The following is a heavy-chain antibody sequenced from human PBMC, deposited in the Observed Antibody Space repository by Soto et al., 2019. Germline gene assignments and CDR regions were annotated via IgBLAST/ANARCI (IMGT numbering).Heavy chain of an antibody. J-gene: IGHJ6*02. CDR3: ARVCIWATYYYGMDV. V-gene: IGHV4-34*01. CDR2: INHSGST. CDR1: GGSFSDYY. Sequence: SETLSLTCAVYGGSFSDYYWSWIRQPPGKGLEWIGEINHSGSTNYNPSLKSRVTISVDTSKNQFSLKLSSVTAADTAVYYCARVCIWATYYYGMDVWGQGTTVTVSS. D-gene: IGHD1-20*01.